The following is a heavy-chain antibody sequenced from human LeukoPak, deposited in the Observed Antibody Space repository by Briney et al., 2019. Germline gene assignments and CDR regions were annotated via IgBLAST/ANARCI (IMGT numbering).Heavy chain of an antibody. CDR1: GGSISSGGYS. CDR3: AREMDAHPRIVV. CDR2: INYSGST. Sequence: TLSLTCAVSGGSISSGGYSWSWIRQYPGKGLEWIGYINYSGSTYYNPSLKSRVIISVDTSKNQFSLNLNSVTAADTAVYYCAREMDAHPRIVVWGQGTLVTVSS. V-gene: IGHV4-31*11. J-gene: IGHJ1*01. D-gene: IGHD2-21*01.